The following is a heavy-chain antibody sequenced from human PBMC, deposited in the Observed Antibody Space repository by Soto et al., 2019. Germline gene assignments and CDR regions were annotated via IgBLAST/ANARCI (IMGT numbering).Heavy chain of an antibody. CDR1: GGTFSSYA. CDR3: AAKSKGYSYGYGNYYGMDV. D-gene: IGHD5-18*01. V-gene: IGHV1-69*13. J-gene: IGHJ6*02. Sequence: SVKVSCKASGGTFSSYAISWVRQAPGQGLEWMGGIIPIFGTANYAQKFQGRDTITADESTSTAYMELSSLRSEDTAVYFCAAKSKGYSYGYGNYYGMDVWGQGTTVTVSS. CDR2: IIPIFGTA.